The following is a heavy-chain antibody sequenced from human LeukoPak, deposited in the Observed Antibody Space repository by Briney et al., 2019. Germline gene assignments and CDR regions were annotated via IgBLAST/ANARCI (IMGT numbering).Heavy chain of an antibody. V-gene: IGHV3-7*03. Sequence: GSLRLSCAASGFTFSSYWMSWVRQAPGKGLGWVANIKQDGSERYYVDSVKGRFTISRDNAKNSLYLQMNSLRAEDTAVYYCARDVTTVTTSLFDYWGQGTLVTVSS. CDR2: IKQDGSER. CDR1: GFTFSSYW. CDR3: ARDVTTVTTSLFDY. J-gene: IGHJ4*02. D-gene: IGHD4-17*01.